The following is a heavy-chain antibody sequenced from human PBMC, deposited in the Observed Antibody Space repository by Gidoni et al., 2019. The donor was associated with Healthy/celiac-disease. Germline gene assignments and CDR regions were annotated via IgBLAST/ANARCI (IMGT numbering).Heavy chain of an antibody. CDR3: ARSLYCGGDCYATDANWFDP. CDR2: IYTSGST. J-gene: IGHJ5*02. D-gene: IGHD2-21*02. V-gene: IGHV4-61*02. CDR1: GGSISSGSYS. Sequence: QVQLQESGPGLVKPSQTLSLTCTVSGGSISSGSYSWSWIRQPAGKGLEWIGRIYTSGSTNYNPSLKSRVTISVDTSKNQFSLKLSSVTAADTAVYYCARSLYCGGDCYATDANWFDPWGQGTLVTVSS.